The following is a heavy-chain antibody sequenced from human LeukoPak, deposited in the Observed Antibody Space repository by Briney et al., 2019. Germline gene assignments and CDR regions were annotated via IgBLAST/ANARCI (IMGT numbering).Heavy chain of an antibody. V-gene: IGHV1-69*04. CDR3: ARGGIVVVPAAFDP. J-gene: IGHJ5*02. Sequence: SVKVSCKASGGTFSSCAISWVRQAPGQGLEWMGRIIPILGIANYAQKFQGRVTITADKSTSTAYMELSSLRSEDTAVYYCARGGIVVVPAAFDPWGQGTLVTVSS. D-gene: IGHD2-2*01. CDR1: GGTFSSCA. CDR2: IIPILGIA.